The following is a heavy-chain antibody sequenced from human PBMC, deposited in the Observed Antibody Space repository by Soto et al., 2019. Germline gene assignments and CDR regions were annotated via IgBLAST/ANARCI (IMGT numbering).Heavy chain of an antibody. D-gene: IGHD2-2*01. V-gene: IGHV3-30*18. CDR3: AKGQHCSSTSCYFYYYGMDV. J-gene: IGHJ6*02. CDR2: ISYDGRNK. CDR1: ESPLNTYA. Sequence: QVQLVESGGGVARPGRSLGSSCEPPESPLNTYAFPWFRKPPGKGLEGWAAISYDGRNKYNANSVKGRLTTSRDNSKNTLYLQMNSLRAEDTAVYYCAKGQHCSSTSCYFYYYGMDVWGQGTTVAVSS.